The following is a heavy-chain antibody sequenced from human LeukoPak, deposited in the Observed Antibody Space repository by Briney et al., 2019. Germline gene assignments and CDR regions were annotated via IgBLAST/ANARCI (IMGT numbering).Heavy chain of an antibody. CDR2: IYPGDADH. CDR3: ARLAYCSNDVCYSNYYYSMDV. CDR1: GYSFTNNW. J-gene: IGHJ6*03. D-gene: IGHD2-8*01. V-gene: IGHV5-51*01. Sequence: GEPLKISCKGSGYSFTNNWIGWVGQMPGKGLGWTGIIYPGDADHRYSPSFQGQVTISAAKSISTAYLQWSSLKASDTAMYYCARLAYCSNDVCYSNYYYSMDVWGKGTTVTVSS.